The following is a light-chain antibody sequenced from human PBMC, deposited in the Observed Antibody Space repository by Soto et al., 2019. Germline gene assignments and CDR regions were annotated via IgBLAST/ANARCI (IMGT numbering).Light chain of an antibody. CDR1: QSVSSN. CDR3: QQYDNWPPWT. CDR2: GAS. V-gene: IGKV3-15*01. J-gene: IGKJ1*01. Sequence: EIVMTQSPATLSVSPGERATLSCRASQSVSSNLAWYQQKPGQAPRLLIYGASTRATGIPARFSGSGSGTEFTLTIGSLQSEDFAVYYCQQYDNWPPWTFGQGTVVEIK.